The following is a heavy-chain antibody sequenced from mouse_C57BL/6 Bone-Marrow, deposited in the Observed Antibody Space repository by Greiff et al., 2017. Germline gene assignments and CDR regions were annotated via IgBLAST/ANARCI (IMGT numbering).Heavy chain of an antibody. D-gene: IGHD4-1*01. CDR2: IWSGGST. Sequence: VQRVESGPGLVQPSQSLSITCTVSGFSLTSYAVHWVRQSPGKGLEWLGVIWSGGSTDYNAAFISRLSISKDNSKSQVFFKMNSLQADDTAIYYCARNWDRFAYWGQGTLVTVSA. CDR1: GFSLTSYA. J-gene: IGHJ3*01. CDR3: ARNWDRFAY. V-gene: IGHV2-2*01.